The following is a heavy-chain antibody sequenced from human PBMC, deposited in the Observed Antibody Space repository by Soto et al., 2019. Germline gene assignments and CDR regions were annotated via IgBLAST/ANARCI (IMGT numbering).Heavy chain of an antibody. CDR3: ANQDGYGWFGP. V-gene: IGHV4-59*11. CDR2: IYNGGRT. CDR1: GGSISDHY. Sequence: PSETLSLTCTVSGGSISDHYYMWIRQSPGKGLEYIGYIYNGGRTDYNPSLKSRDIKSVDTSKNQFSLKLTSVTAADTAVYYCANQDGYGWFGPWGQGTLVTVSS. J-gene: IGHJ5*02. D-gene: IGHD5-18*01.